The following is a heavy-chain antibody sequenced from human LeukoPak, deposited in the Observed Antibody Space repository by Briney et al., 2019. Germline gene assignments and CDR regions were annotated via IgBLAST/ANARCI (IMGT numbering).Heavy chain of an antibody. Sequence: PGGSPRLSCAASGFTVSSTYMSWVRQTPGKGLEWVSVIYSDGKVYYIDSVKGRFTISRDTSKNTVYLQMNSLRVEDTAVYSCAGRHCSDGGCYFAGADPFDYWGQGTLVTVSS. J-gene: IGHJ4*02. D-gene: IGHD2-15*01. CDR2: IYSDGKV. CDR1: GFTVSSTY. V-gene: IGHV3-53*01. CDR3: AGRHCSDGGCYFAGADPFDY.